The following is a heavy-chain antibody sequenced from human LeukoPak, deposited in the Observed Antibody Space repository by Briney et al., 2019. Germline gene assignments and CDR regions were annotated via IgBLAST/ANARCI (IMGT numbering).Heavy chain of an antibody. D-gene: IGHD6-19*01. Sequence: GGSLRLSCAASRFTFSHYAMSWVRQAPGKGLEWVSGISGSGGSSYYAASVKGRFTISRDNSKNTLYLQMSSLRAEDTAVYYCAKGSSGWYDFDFWGQGTLVTVSS. CDR1: RFTFSHYA. V-gene: IGHV3-23*01. CDR3: AKGSSGWYDFDF. J-gene: IGHJ4*02. CDR2: ISGSGGSS.